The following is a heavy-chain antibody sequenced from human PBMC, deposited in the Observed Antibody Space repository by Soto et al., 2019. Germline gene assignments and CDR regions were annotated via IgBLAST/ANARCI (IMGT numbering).Heavy chain of an antibody. Sequence: VGSLRLSCSASGFTFSSYSMNWVRQAPGKGLEWVSSISSSSSYIYYADSVNGRFTISRDNAKNSLYLQMNSLRAEDTAVYYCARDTVTRQFYYYYGMDVWGQGTTVTVSS. CDR2: ISSSSSYI. J-gene: IGHJ6*02. CDR1: GFTFSSYS. V-gene: IGHV3-21*01. CDR3: ARDTVTRQFYYYYGMDV. D-gene: IGHD4-4*01.